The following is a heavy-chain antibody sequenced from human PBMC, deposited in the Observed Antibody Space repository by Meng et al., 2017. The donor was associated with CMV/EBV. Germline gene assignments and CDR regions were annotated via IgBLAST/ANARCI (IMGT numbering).Heavy chain of an antibody. D-gene: IGHD4-23*01. J-gene: IGHJ5*02. CDR3: ARDLGWCWDYGGNSCRSWFDH. Sequence: ASVKVSCKASGYTFTGYYMHWVRQAPGQGLEWMGWINPNSGGTNYAQKFQGRVTMTRDTSISTAYMELSRLRSDDTAVYYCARDLGWCWDYGGNSCRSWFDHWGQGTLVTVSS. CDR1: GYTFTGYY. V-gene: IGHV1-2*02. CDR2: INPNSGGT.